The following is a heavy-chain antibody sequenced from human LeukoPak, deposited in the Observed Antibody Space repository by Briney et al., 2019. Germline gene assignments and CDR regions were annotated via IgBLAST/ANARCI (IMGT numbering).Heavy chain of an antibody. CDR1: GYTFTSYA. V-gene: IGHV1-69*04. J-gene: IGHJ4*02. CDR3: ARSRITMIVVAPPDY. CDR2: IIPILGIA. Sequence: SVKVSCKASGYTFTSYAISWVRQAPGQGLEWMGRIIPILGIANYAQKFQGRVTITADKSTSTAYMELSSLRSEDTAVYYCARSRITMIVVAPPDYWGQGTLVTVSS. D-gene: IGHD3-22*01.